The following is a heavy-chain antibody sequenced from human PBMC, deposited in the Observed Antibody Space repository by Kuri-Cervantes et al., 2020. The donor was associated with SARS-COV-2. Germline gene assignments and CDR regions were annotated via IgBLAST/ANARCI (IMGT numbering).Heavy chain of an antibody. V-gene: IGHV3-30-3*01. J-gene: IGHJ4*02. CDR3: ARDRDYYDSSGYPYFDY. D-gene: IGHD3-22*01. CDR1: GFTFSSYA. CDR2: ISYDGSNK. Sequence: GGSLRLSCVASGFTFSSYAMHWVRQAPGKGLEWVTVISYDGSNKYYADSVKGRFTISRDNSKNTLYLQMNSLRAKDTAVYYCARDRDYYDSSGYPYFDYWGQGSLVTVSS.